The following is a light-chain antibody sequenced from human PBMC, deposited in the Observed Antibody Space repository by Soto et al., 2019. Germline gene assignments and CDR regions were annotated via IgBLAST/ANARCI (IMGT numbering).Light chain of an antibody. V-gene: IGKV3-15*01. CDR1: QSVSTN. CDR3: QQYNSWPT. CDR2: GVS. Sequence: EIVMTQSPATLSVSPGERVTRACRASQSVSTNLAWYQHKLGQAPRHLIYGVSTRATGIPARFSGSGSETEFTLTISSLQSEDFAVYYCQQYNSWPTFGQGTKVEIK. J-gene: IGKJ1*01.